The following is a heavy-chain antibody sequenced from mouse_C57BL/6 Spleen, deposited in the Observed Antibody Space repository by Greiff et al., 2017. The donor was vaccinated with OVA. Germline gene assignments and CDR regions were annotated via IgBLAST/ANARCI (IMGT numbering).Heavy chain of an antibody. V-gene: IGHV5-6*02. D-gene: IGHD2-4*01. CDR3: ARKGDYGEEDYAMDY. Sequence: EVMLVESGGDLVKPGGSLKLSCAASGFTFSSYGMSWVRQTPDKRLEWVATISSGGSYTYYPDSVKGRFTISRDNAKNTLYLQMSSLKSEDTAMYYCARKGDYGEEDYAMDYWGQGTSVTVSS. CDR2: ISSGGSYT. J-gene: IGHJ4*01. CDR1: GFTFSSYG.